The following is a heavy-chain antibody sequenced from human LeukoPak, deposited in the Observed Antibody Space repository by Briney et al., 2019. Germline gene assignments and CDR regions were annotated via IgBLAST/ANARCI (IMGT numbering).Heavy chain of an antibody. Sequence: SETLSLTCTVSGYSISSGYYWGWIRQPPGKGLEWIGSIYHSGRTYYNPSLKSRVTISVDTSKNQFSLKLSSVTAADTAVYFCARGPYSYDSSGAFDIWGQGTMVTVSS. CDR3: ARGPYSYDSSGAFDI. CDR2: IYHSGRT. J-gene: IGHJ3*02. D-gene: IGHD3-22*01. CDR1: GYSISSGYY. V-gene: IGHV4-38-2*02.